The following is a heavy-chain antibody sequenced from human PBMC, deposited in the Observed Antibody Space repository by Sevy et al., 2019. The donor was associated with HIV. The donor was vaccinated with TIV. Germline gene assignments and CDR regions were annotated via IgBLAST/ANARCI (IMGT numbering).Heavy chain of an antibody. CDR2: FDPVDGET. J-gene: IGHJ4*02. V-gene: IGHV1-24*01. CDR3: ATGLPGEYVDCSSCYSDYFAY. D-gene: IGHD2-15*01. CDR1: GYTLIEFS. Sequence: ASVKVSCKVSGYTLIEFSMHWVRQAPGKGLEWMGGFDPVDGETIYAQRFQGRVTMTEDTSTDTAYMELSSLRSEDTAVYYCATGLPGEYVDCSSCYSDYFAYWGQGTLVTVSS.